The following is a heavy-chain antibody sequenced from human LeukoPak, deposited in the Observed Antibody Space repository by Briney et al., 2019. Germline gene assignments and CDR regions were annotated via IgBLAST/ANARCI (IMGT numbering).Heavy chain of an antibody. CDR2: ISGSGGST. J-gene: IGHJ4*02. V-gene: IGHV3-23*01. Sequence: PGGSLRLSCAASGFTFSSYAMSWVRQAPGKGLEWVSAISGSGGSTYYADSVKGRFTISRDNSKNTLYLQMKSLRAEDTAVYYCAKFDDSSGYYRYWGQGTLVTVSS. CDR1: GFTFSSYA. D-gene: IGHD3-22*01. CDR3: AKFDDSSGYYRY.